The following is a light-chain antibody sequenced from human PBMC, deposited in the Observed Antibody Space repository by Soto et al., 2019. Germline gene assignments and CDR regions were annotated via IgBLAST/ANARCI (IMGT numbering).Light chain of an antibody. J-gene: IGLJ1*01. Sequence: QSVLTQPPSVSGTPGQRVTISCSGSSSNIGGNVVNWYQQLPGTAPRLLMYTTDQRPSGVPDRFSGSKSGTSASLAISGLQSEDEADYYCAAWDDRLNGHVFGTGTKLTVL. CDR1: SSNIGGNV. CDR2: TTD. CDR3: AAWDDRLNGHV. V-gene: IGLV1-44*01.